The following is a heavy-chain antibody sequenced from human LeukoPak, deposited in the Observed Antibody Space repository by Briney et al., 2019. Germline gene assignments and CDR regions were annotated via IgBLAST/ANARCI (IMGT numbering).Heavy chain of an antibody. CDR1: GFTFSSYD. J-gene: IGHJ4*02. Sequence: GGSLRLSCAASGFTFSSYDMSWVRQAPGKGLEWVSGVTKSGTGTYYADSVKGRFTISRDNSKNTVYLQMNSLRAEDTALHYCATQWLRRGVGFWGQGTLVTVSS. CDR2: VTKSGTGT. V-gene: IGHV3-23*01. D-gene: IGHD5-12*01. CDR3: ATQWLRRGVGF.